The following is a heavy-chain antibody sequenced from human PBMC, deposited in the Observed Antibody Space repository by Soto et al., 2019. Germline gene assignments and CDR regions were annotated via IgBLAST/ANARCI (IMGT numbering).Heavy chain of an antibody. CDR1: GDSISSSNYY. V-gene: IGHV4-39*01. Sequence: QLQLQESGPGLVKPSETLSLTCTVSGDSISSSNYYWGWIRQPPGKGLEWIGSVHYTENTYYNPSLVRRVTISLDTSQNQISLHLTSVTAADTSIYYCARAGGQRHRNAFKIWGQGTMVTVSS. D-gene: IGHD6-25*01. CDR3: ARAGGQRHRNAFKI. J-gene: IGHJ3*02. CDR2: VHYTENT.